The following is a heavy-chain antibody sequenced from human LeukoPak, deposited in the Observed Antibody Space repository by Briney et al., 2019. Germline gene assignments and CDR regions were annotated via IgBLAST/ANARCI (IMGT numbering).Heavy chain of an antibody. Sequence: SETLSLTCTVSGGSISSGSYYWSWIRQPAGKGLEWIGRMYTSGSTKYNPSLKRRVTISVDTSKNQFSLKLSSVTAADTAVYYCARVHYDSSGYYESVYFDYWGQGTLVTVSS. J-gene: IGHJ4*02. D-gene: IGHD3-22*01. CDR2: MYTSGST. CDR1: GGSISSGSYY. CDR3: ARVHYDSSGYYESVYFDY. V-gene: IGHV4-61*02.